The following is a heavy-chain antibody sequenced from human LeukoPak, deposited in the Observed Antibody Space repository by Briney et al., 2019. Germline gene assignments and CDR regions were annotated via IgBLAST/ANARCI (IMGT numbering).Heavy chain of an antibody. D-gene: IGHD2-15*01. CDR3: ARHPFLVVVAATPH. CDR2: IYTRGST. V-gene: IGHV4-4*07. CDR1: GGSISNDY. J-gene: IGHJ4*02. Sequence: SETLSLTCTVSGGSISNDYWSWIRQAAGKELEWIGRIYTRGSTNYNPSLKSRVTISLDKSKKQFSLNLSSVTAADTAVYYCARHPFLVVVAATPHWGQGTLVTVSS.